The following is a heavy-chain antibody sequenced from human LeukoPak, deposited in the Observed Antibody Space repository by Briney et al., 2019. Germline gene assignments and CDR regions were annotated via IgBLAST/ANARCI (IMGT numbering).Heavy chain of an antibody. V-gene: IGHV4-4*09. CDR3: ARVYNGGSGTFYYYYYYMDV. CDR1: GGSISSYY. J-gene: IGHJ6*03. CDR2: IYTSGST. Sequence: PSETLSLTCTVSGGSISSYYWSWIRQPPGKGLEWIGYIYTSGSTNYNPSLKSRVTISVDTSKNQFSLKLSSVTAADTAVYYCARVYNGGSGTFYYYYYYMDVWGKGTTVTVSS. D-gene: IGHD3-10*01.